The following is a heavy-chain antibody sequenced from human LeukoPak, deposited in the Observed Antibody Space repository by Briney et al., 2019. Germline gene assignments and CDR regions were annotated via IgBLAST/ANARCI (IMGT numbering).Heavy chain of an antibody. CDR3: ARDESSSWYVSFDY. J-gene: IGHJ4*02. CDR1: GFTFSTYS. V-gene: IGHV3-21*01. Sequence: GGSLRLSCAASGFTFSTYSMNWVRQAPGKGLEWVSSISGTGSFIYYADSVKGRFTISRDNAKNSLYLEMNSLTAEDTGVYYCARDESSSWYVSFDYWGQGTLVTVSS. CDR2: ISGTGSFI. D-gene: IGHD6-13*01.